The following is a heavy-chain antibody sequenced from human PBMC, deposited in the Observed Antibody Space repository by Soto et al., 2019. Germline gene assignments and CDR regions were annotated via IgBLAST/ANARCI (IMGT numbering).Heavy chain of an antibody. V-gene: IGHV4-34*01. CDR2: INHSGST. Sequence: SETLSLTCAVYGGSFSGYYWSWIRQPPGKGLEWIGEINHSGSTNYNPSLKSRVTISVDTSKNQFSLKLSSVTAADTAVYYCARPKKPHIHQRRKGGNWFDPWGQGTLVTVSS. D-gene: IGHD2-2*01. CDR1: GGSFSGYY. CDR3: ARPKKPHIHQRRKGGNWFDP. J-gene: IGHJ5*02.